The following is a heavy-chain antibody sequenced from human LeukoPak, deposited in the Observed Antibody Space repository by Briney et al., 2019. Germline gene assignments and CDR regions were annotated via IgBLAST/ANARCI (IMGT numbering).Heavy chain of an antibody. V-gene: IGHV3-23*01. CDR3: AKDRPYCSSTSCLPYNWFDP. CDR2: ISGSGGST. D-gene: IGHD2-2*01. J-gene: IGHJ5*02. CDR1: GFTFNSYA. Sequence: PGGSLRLSCAASGFTFNSYAMSWVRQAPGKGLEWVSGISGSGGSTFYADSVKGRFTISRDNSKNTLYLQMNSLRAEDTAVYYCAKDRPYCSSTSCLPYNWFDPWGQGTLVTVSS.